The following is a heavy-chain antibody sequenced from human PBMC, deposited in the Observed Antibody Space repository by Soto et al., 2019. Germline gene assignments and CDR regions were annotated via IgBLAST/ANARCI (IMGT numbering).Heavy chain of an antibody. CDR1: GVTVSR. J-gene: IGHJ4*02. CDR3: LREREGDGHAEV. Sequence: EVQLVESGGGWVQPGGSLRLSCAASGVTVSRMSWLRQAPGKGLDWVSVIYRDFDTSYTDSVKGRFSISRDNSKNMVQLQMNSLRVEDTAIYYCLREREGDGHAEVWGQGTLVTVSS. V-gene: IGHV3-66*01. CDR2: IYRDFDT.